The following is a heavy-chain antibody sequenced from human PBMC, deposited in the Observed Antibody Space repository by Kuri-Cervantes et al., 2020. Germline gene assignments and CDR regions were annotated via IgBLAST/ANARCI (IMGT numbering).Heavy chain of an antibody. CDR1: GFTFSSYA. CDR2: ISYDGSNK. J-gene: IGHJ4*02. CDR3: ARSSYYYDSSGYYYGDY. Sequence: GGSLRLSCAASGFTFSSYAMHWVRQAPGKGLKWVAVISYDGSNKYYADSVKGRSTISRDNSKNTLYLQMNSLRAEDTAVYYCARSSYYYDSSGYYYGDYWGQGTLVTVSS. D-gene: IGHD3-22*01. V-gene: IGHV3-30-3*01.